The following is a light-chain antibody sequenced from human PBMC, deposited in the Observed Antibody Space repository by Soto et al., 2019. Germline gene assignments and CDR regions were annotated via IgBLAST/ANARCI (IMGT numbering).Light chain of an antibody. CDR1: QSISSY. V-gene: IGKV1-39*01. Sequence: DIQMTQSPSSLSASVGDRVTITCRASQSISSYLNWYQQKPGKAPKLLIYAASSLQSGVPSRFSGSGSGTDFTLTISSLQPEEFASYYCQQRYSTPITFGQGTRLE. CDR3: QQRYSTPIT. J-gene: IGKJ5*01. CDR2: AAS.